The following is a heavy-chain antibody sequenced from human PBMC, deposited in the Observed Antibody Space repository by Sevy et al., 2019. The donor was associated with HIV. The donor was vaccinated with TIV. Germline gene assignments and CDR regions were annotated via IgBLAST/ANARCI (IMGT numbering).Heavy chain of an antibody. CDR2: INPDSGGP. CDR1: GYTFTGCY. J-gene: IGHJ4*02. CDR3: VRDDRDGYFDY. Sequence: ASVKVSCKASGYTFTGCYMHWVRQAPGQGLEWMGWINPDSGGPNYAPKFQGRVTLTRDTSISTSYMELSRLKSDDTAVYYCVRDDRDGYFDYWGQGTLVTVSS. V-gene: IGHV1-2*02.